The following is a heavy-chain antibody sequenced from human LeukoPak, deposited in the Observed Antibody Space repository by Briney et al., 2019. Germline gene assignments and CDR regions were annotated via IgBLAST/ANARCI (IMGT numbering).Heavy chain of an antibody. CDR1: GFTFSTYV. D-gene: IGHD3-3*01. J-gene: IGHJ4*02. Sequence: GGSLRLSCAASGFTFSTYVMNWFRQAPRKGLEWVSIFCVCAEFIFYADSVKGRFTISREDSNNALNLQMHSRRAEDTALYYCASGPPFLKYFEYWGQGTLVTVSS. CDR3: ASGPPFLKYFEY. V-gene: IGHV3-23*01. CDR2: FCVCAEFI.